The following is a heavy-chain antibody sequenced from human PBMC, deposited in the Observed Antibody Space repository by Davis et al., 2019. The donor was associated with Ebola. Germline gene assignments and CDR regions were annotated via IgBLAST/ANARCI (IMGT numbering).Heavy chain of an antibody. CDR3: ARGYSGSDYTFDY. J-gene: IGHJ4*02. CDR2: VYSGDSA. Sequence: GESLKISCAASGFTVSSTYMTWVRQAPGRGLEWVSVVYSGDSAYYADSVKGRFTISRDNSKNTLYLQMNSLRAEDTAVYYCARGYSGSDYTFDYWGQGTLVTVSS. V-gene: IGHV3-53*01. D-gene: IGHD5-12*01. CDR1: GFTVSSTY.